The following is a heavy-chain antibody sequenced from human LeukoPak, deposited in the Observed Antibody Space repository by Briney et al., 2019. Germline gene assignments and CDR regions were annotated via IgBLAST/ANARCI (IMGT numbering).Heavy chain of an antibody. CDR1: GYTFTGSY. CDR3: VRHLTGGANYFDP. D-gene: IGHD7-27*01. CDR2: INPNSGDT. J-gene: IGHJ5*02. Sequence: SVKVSCKASGYTFTGSYIHWVRQAPGQGPEWMGWINPNSGDTKYAQRFQGRVTMTWDTSITTAYMELSSLRSDDTAVYYCVRHLTGGANYFDPWGQGTLVTVSS. V-gene: IGHV1-2*02.